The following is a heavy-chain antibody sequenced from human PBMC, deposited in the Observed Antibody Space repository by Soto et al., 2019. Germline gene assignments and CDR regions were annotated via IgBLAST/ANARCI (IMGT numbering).Heavy chain of an antibody. CDR3: AASIFYYGMDV. CDR1: GYAFTNYW. Sequence: ESLNISCNGSGYAFTNYWIGWVRQMPGKGLEWMGIIYPGDSDTKYNPSFQGQVTISADKSITTTYLQWSSLKASDTAIYYCAASIFYYGMDVWGQGTTVTVSS. CDR2: IYPGDSDT. V-gene: IGHV5-51*01. J-gene: IGHJ6*02.